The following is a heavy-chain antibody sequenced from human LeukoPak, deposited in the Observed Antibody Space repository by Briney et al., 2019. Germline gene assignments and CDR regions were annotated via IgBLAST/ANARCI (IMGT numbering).Heavy chain of an antibody. D-gene: IGHD1-1*01. V-gene: IGHV3-23*01. CDR1: GFTFSSYA. J-gene: IGHJ6*02. CDR3: AKGTLGRGGYYYYGMDV. Sequence: PGGSLRLSCAASGFTFSSYAMSWVRQAPGKGLEWVSAISGSGGSTYYADSVKGRFTISRDNSKNTLYLQMNSLRAEDTAVYYCAKGTLGRGGYYYYGMDVWGQGTTVTVCS. CDR2: ISGSGGST.